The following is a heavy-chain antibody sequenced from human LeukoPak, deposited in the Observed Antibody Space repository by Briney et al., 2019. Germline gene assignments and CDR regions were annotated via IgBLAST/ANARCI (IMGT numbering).Heavy chain of an antibody. CDR1: GYTLTELS. CDR3: ATGPTGGSGYYPMDY. J-gene: IGHJ4*02. D-gene: IGHD3-22*01. V-gene: IGHV1-24*01. Sequence: ASVKVSCKVSGYTLTELSMHWVRQAPGQGLEWMGGFDPEDGETIYAQKFQGRVTMTEDTSTDTAYMELSSLRSEDTAVYYCATGPTGGSGYYPMDYWGQGTLVTVSS. CDR2: FDPEDGET.